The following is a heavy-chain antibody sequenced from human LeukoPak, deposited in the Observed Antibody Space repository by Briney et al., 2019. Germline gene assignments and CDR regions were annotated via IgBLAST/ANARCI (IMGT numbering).Heavy chain of an antibody. CDR1: GFTFSSYG. V-gene: IGHV3-30*18. CDR3: AKRNYSNGLSYFDH. Sequence: GRSLRLSCAASGFTFSSYGMHWVRQAPGKGLEWVAVISYDGSNKYYADSVKGRFTISRDNSKNTLYLQMNSLRAEDTGVYYCAKRNYSNGLSYFDHWGHGTLVTVSS. D-gene: IGHD6-19*01. CDR2: ISYDGSNK. J-gene: IGHJ4*01.